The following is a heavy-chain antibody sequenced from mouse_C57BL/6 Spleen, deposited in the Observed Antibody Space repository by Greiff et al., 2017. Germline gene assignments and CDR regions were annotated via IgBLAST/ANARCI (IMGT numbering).Heavy chain of an antibody. V-gene: IGHV5-16*01. CDR2: INYDGSST. CDR3: AREDDYEGYFDY. D-gene: IGHD2-4*01. J-gene: IGHJ2*01. Sequence: EVNVVESEGGLVQPGSSMKLSCTASVFTFSDYYMAWVRQVPEKGLEWVANINYDGSSTYYLDSLKSRFIISRDNAKNILYLQMSSLKSEDTATYYCAREDDYEGYFDYWGQGTTLTVSS. CDR1: VFTFSDYY.